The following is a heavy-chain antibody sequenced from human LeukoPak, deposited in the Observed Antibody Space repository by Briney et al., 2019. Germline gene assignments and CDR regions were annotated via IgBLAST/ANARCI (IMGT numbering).Heavy chain of an antibody. D-gene: IGHD3-22*01. J-gene: IGHJ4*02. CDR1: GYSISSGYY. V-gene: IGHV4-38-2*02. CDR3: ARIVVMYFDY. Sequence: PSETLSLTCTVSGYSISSGYYWGWIRQPPGKGLAWIGSIYHSGSTYYNPSLKSRVTISVDTSKNQFSLKLSSVTAADTAVYYCARIVVMYFDYWGQGTLVTVSS. CDR2: IYHSGST.